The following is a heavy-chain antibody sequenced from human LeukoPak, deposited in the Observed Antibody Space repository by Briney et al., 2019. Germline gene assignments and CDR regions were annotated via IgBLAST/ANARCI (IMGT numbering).Heavy chain of an antibody. V-gene: IGHV4-4*09. CDR2: IHTSGGT. Sequence: PSETLSLTCTVSGGSISSSHWSWIRQPPGKGLEWIGNIHTSGGTNYSPSLKSRVTISLDTSRNQFSLKLSSVTAADTAVYYCAGGRSTVVTPNYYYYYCMDVWGKGTTVTVSS. D-gene: IGHD4-23*01. CDR1: GGSISSSH. CDR3: AGGRSTVVTPNYYYYYCMDV. J-gene: IGHJ6*03.